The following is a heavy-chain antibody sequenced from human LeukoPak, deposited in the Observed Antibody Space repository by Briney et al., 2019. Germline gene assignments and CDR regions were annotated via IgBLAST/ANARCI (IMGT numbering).Heavy chain of an antibody. Sequence: ASVKVSCKASGYTFTSYDINWVRQATGQGLEWMGWMNPNSGNTGYAQKFQGRVTITRNTSISTAYMELSSLRSEDTAVYYCARGRGVRKCYCGGDCYSQYYYYMDVWGKGTTVTVSS. CDR1: GYTFTSYD. CDR2: MNPNSGNT. V-gene: IGHV1-8*03. D-gene: IGHD2-21*02. J-gene: IGHJ6*03. CDR3: ARGRGVRKCYCGGDCYSQYYYYMDV.